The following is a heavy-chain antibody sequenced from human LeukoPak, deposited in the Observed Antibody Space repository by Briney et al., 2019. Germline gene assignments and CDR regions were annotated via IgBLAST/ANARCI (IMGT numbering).Heavy chain of an antibody. CDR3: ARGYDILTGYYPLGLGD. D-gene: IGHD3-9*01. J-gene: IGHJ4*02. V-gene: IGHV4-59*01. Sequence: PSETLSLTCTVSGRSISSYYWSWIRQPPGKGLEWLGYIYYSGSTNYNPSLKSRVTISVDTSKNQFSLKLSSVTAADTAVYYCARGYDILTGYYPLGLGDWGQGTLVTVSS. CDR1: GRSISSYY. CDR2: IYYSGST.